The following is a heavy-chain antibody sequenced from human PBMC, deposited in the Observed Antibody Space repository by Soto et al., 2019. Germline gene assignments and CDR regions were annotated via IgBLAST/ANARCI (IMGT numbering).Heavy chain of an antibody. J-gene: IGHJ3*02. D-gene: IGHD2-15*01. CDR2: IYYSGST. V-gene: IGHV4-31*03. Sequence: SETLSLTCTVFGGSISSGGYYWSWIRQHPGKGLEWIGYIYYSGSTYYNPSLKSRVTISVDTSKNQFSLKLSSVTAADTAVYYCARDQFGYCSGGSCSIWGQGTMVTVSS. CDR1: GGSISSGGYY. CDR3: ARDQFGYCSGGSCSI.